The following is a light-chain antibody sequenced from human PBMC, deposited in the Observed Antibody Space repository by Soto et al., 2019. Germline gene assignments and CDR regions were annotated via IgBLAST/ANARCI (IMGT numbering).Light chain of an antibody. J-gene: IGKJ1*01. CDR3: QQYNSYSRT. Sequence: DIQMTQSPSTLSASVGDRVTITCRANQSISTWLAWYQQAPGKAPKLLIYKASHLDSGVLSRFSCSGSGTEFTLTISSLQPDDFAIYYCQQYNSYSRTFGQGTKVEIK. CDR1: QSISTW. CDR2: KAS. V-gene: IGKV1-5*03.